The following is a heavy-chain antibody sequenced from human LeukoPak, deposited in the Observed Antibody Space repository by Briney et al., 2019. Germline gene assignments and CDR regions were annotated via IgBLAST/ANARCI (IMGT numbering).Heavy chain of an antibody. D-gene: IGHD2-2*02. V-gene: IGHV7-4-1*02. CDR1: GYTYTSYA. J-gene: IGHJ6*02. CDR3: ARESELLYRDYYYYYGMDV. Sequence: GASVKVPCKASGYTYTSYALNWVRQVPGQGLEWMGWINTNTGNPTYAQGFTGRFVFSLDTSVSTAYLQISSLKAEDTAVYYCARESELLYRDYYYYYGMDVWGQGTTVTVSS. CDR2: INTNTGNP.